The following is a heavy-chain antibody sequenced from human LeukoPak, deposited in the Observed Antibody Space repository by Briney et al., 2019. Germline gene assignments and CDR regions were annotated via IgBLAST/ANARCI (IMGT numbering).Heavy chain of an antibody. J-gene: IGHJ2*01. CDR3: ARVSTNSRVAGYDPQWYFDL. D-gene: IGHD5-12*01. Sequence: GASVKVSCKASGYTFINYGFSRVRQAPGQGLEWMGWISAYNGNTNYLQKFQGRVTMTTDTSTNTVYMELRSLRSDDTAVYYCARVSTNSRVAGYDPQWYFDLWGRGTPVTVSS. CDR2: ISAYNGNT. V-gene: IGHV1-18*04. CDR1: GYTFINYG.